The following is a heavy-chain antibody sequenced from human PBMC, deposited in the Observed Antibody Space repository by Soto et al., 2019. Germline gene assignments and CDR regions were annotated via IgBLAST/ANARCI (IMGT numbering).Heavy chain of an antibody. Sequence: QVQLQESGPGLVKPSETLSLTCTVSGGSISSYYWSWIRQPPGKGLEWIGYIYYSGSTNYNPSLKRRVTISVDTPKNQFSLKLSSVSAEDTAVYYCAGSPRDCGGDCQPLDYWGQGTLVTVSS. CDR1: GGSISSYY. D-gene: IGHD2-21*02. CDR3: AGSPRDCGGDCQPLDY. CDR2: IYYSGST. J-gene: IGHJ4*02. V-gene: IGHV4-59*01.